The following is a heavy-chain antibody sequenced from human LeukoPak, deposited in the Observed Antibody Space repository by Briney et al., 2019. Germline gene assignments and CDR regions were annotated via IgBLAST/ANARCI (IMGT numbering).Heavy chain of an antibody. CDR2: ISSSGSTI. CDR3: ARDRDYYYDIAAPGAFDI. V-gene: IGHV3-48*03. CDR1: GFTFSHYE. D-gene: IGHD3-22*01. J-gene: IGHJ3*02. Sequence: GGSLRLSCAASGFTFSHYEMIWVRQAPGKGREWVSYISSSGSTIYYTGSVRGRFSISRDNVKNSLYLEMNSLRAEDTAVYYCARDRDYYYDIAAPGAFDIWGQGTMVTVSS.